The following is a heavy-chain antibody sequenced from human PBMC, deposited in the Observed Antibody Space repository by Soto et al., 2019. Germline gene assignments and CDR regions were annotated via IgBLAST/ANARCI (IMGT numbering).Heavy chain of an antibody. CDR1: GYTFTGYY. CDR3: ARRNQLSGYYYYGMDD. J-gene: IGHJ6*02. Sequence: ASVKVSCKASGYTFTGYYMHWVRQAPGQGLEWMGWINPNSGGTNYAQKFQGRVTMTRDTSISTAYMELSRLRSDDTAVYYCARRNQLSGYYYYGMDDWGQGTTVTVSS. CDR2: INPNSGGT. V-gene: IGHV1-2*02. D-gene: IGHD2-2*01.